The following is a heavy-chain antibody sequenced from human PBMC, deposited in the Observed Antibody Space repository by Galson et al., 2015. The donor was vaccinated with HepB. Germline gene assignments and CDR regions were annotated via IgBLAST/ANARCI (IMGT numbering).Heavy chain of an antibody. CDR2: ISAYNGNT. D-gene: IGHD5/OR15-5a*01. V-gene: IGHV1-18*01. Sequence: SVKVSCKASGYTFTSYGISWVRQAPGQGLEWMGWISAYNGNTNYAQKLQGRVTMTTDTSTSTAYMELRSLRSDDTAVYYCARTWFYDPLSKKDYYMDVWGKGTTVTVSS. CDR1: GYTFTSYG. CDR3: ARTWFYDPLSKKDYYMDV. J-gene: IGHJ6*03.